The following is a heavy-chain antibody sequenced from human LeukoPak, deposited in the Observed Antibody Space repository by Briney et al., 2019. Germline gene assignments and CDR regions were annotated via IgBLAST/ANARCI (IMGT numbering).Heavy chain of an antibody. CDR1: GGSFSSSNW. CDR3: ERDPTGTTPYYIDW. D-gene: IGHD1-1*01. J-gene: IGHJ4*02. Sequence: SGTLSLTCAISGGSFSSSNWWSWVRQPPGKGLERIGEIYHSGSTNYNPSLKSRVTMSVDKSKNQLSLKLSSVTAADTAVYYCERDPTGTTPYYIDWWGPGTLVTVSS. CDR2: IYHSGST. V-gene: IGHV4-4*02.